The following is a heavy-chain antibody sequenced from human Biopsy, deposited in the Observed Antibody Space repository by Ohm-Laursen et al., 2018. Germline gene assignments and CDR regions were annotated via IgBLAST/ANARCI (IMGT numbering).Heavy chain of an antibody. Sequence: GASVKVSCKASGYTFISYGISWVRQAPGQGLEWMGWMNPNSGNTDYAQKFQGRVTMTRNTSISTAYMELNSLRSEDTAVYYCAGGSFWFGGNYYYYGMDVWGQGTTVTVSS. J-gene: IGHJ6*02. CDR3: AGGSFWFGGNYYYYGMDV. CDR1: GYTFISYG. V-gene: IGHV1-8*02. D-gene: IGHD3-10*01. CDR2: MNPNSGNT.